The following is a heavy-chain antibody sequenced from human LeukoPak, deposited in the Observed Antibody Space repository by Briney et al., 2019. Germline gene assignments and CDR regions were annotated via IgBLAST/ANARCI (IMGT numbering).Heavy chain of an antibody. D-gene: IGHD6-13*01. CDR1: GFTFSSYG. CDR2: ISYDGSNK. J-gene: IGHJ4*02. Sequence: GGSLRLSCAASGFTFSSYGMHWVRQAPGKGLEWVAVISYDGSNKYYADSVKGRFTISRDNSKSTLYLQMNSLRAEDTAVYYCARSWGFDYWGQGTLVTVSS. CDR3: ARSWGFDY. V-gene: IGHV3-30*03.